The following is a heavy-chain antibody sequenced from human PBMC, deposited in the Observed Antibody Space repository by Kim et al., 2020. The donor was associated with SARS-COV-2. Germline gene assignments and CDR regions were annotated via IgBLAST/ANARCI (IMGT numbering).Heavy chain of an antibody. CDR3: ARDGRGPSDY. CDR2: IWYDGSNK. Sequence: GGSLRLSCVASGFTFSNYGIHWVRQAPGKGLEWVAVIWYDGSNKYYADSVKGRFTISRDNSKNMVYLEMNSLRVEDTALYYCARDGRGPSDYWGQGTLVTVSS. J-gene: IGHJ4*02. D-gene: IGHD5-12*01. CDR1: GFTFSNYG. V-gene: IGHV3-33*08.